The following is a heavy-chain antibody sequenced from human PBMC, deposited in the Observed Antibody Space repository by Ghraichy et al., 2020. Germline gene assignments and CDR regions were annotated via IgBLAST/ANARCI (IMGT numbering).Heavy chain of an antibody. Sequence: GSLRLSCAASGFTFSSYSMNWVRQAPGKGLEWVSSISSSSSYIYYADSVKGRFTISRDNAKTSLYLQMNSLRAEDTAVYYCARDLRFLEWSDYYYYYGMDVSAHETTFTVSS. CDR1: GFTFSSYS. CDR2: ISSSSSYI. V-gene: IGHV3-21*01. J-gene: IGHJ6*02. CDR3: ARDLRFLEWSDYYYYYGMDV. D-gene: IGHD3-3*01.